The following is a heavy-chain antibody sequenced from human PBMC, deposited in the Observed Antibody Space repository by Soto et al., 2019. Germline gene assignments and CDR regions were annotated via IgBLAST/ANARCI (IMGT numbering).Heavy chain of an antibody. CDR2: IYYSGST. Sequence: WKPFSLPCMFSVGSFGSYYWSWTRQRTGKRLEEIGYIYYSGSTTYNPSLKSRVTISVDTSKNQFSLKLSSVTAADTAVYYCARQHDYWGQGALVTVSS. CDR1: VGSFGSYY. CDR3: ARQHDY. J-gene: IGHJ4*02. V-gene: IGHV4-59*08.